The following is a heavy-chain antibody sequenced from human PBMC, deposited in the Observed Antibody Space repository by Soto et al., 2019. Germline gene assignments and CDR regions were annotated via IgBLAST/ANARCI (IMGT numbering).Heavy chain of an antibody. J-gene: IGHJ4*02. Sequence: SSETLSLTCTVSGGSISSGGYYWSWIRQHPGKGLEWIGYIYYSGSTYYNPSLKSRVTISVDTSKNQFSLKLSSATAADTAVYYCASGAARRFDYWGQGTLVTVSS. CDR3: ASGAARRFDY. V-gene: IGHV4-31*03. CDR1: GGSISSGGYY. CDR2: IYYSGST. D-gene: IGHD6-6*01.